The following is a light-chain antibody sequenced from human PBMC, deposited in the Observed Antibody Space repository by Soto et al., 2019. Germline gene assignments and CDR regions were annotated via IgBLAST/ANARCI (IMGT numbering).Light chain of an antibody. CDR3: QQHSHWPPWT. CDR1: QSVSSY. J-gene: IGKJ1*01. V-gene: IGKV3-11*01. CDR2: DAS. Sequence: EIVLTQSPATLSSFPGDRVTLSCRASQSVSSYLAWYQQKPGQAPRLLIYDASNRATGIPARFSGSGSGTDFTLTISSLEPEDFAVYYCQQHSHWPPWTFGQGTKVDIK.